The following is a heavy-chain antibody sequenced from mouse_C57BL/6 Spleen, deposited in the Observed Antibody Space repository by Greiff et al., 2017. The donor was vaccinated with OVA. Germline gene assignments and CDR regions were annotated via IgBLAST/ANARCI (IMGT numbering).Heavy chain of an antibody. CDR2: IDPETGGT. V-gene: IGHV1-15*01. D-gene: IGHD2-4*01. J-gene: IGHJ3*01. CDR3: TRTYDYDGAWFAY. Sequence: VKVVESGAELVRPGASVTLSCKASGYTFTDYEMHWVKQTPVHGLEWIGAIDPETGGTAYNQKFKGKAILTADKSSSTAYMELRSLTSEDSAVYYCTRTYDYDGAWFAYWGQGTLVTVSA. CDR1: GYTFTDYE.